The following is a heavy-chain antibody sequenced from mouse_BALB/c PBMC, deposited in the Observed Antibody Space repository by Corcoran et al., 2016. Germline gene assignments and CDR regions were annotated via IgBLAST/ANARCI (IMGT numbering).Heavy chain of an antibody. CDR1: GYTFTSYV. CDR2: INPYNDGT. D-gene: IGHD1-1*01. Sequence: EVQLQQSGPELVKPGASVKMSCKASGYTFTSYVMHWVKQKPGQGLEWIGYINPYNDGTKYNEKFKGKATLTSDKSSSTAYMELSSLTSEDSAVYYCARVIFYYYGSSYVNYFDYWGQGTTLTVSS. J-gene: IGHJ2*01. CDR3: ARVIFYYYGSSYVNYFDY. V-gene: IGHV1S136*01.